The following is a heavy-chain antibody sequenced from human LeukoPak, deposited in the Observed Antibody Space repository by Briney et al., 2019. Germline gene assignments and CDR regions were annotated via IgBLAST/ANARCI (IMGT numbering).Heavy chain of an antibody. CDR2: ISYDGSNK. V-gene: IGHV3-30-3*01. D-gene: IGHD5-12*01. CDR1: GFTFSSYA. CDR3: ARSTWNYYYGMDV. Sequence: GGSLRLSCAASGFTFSSYAMHWVRQAPGKGLEWVAVISYDGSNKYYADSVKGRFTISRDNSKNTLYLQMNSLRAEDTAVYYCARSTWNYYYGMDVWGQGTTVTVSS. J-gene: IGHJ6*02.